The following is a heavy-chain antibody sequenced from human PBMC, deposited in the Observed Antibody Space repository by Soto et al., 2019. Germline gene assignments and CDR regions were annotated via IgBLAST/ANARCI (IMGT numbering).Heavy chain of an antibody. CDR3: AAGLGYYYYYMDV. J-gene: IGHJ6*03. V-gene: IGHV4-39*02. D-gene: IGHD7-27*01. CDR1: GGSISSSSYY. CDR2: IYYSGST. Sequence: QLQLQESGPGLVKPSETLSLTCTVSGGSISSSSYYWGWIRQPPGKGLEWIGSIYYSGSTYYNPSLKSRVTISVATSKNHFSPKLSSVTAADTAVYYCAAGLGYYYYYMDVWGKGTTVTVSS.